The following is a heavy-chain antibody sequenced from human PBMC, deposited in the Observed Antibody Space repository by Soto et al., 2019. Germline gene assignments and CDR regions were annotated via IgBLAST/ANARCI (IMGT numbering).Heavy chain of an antibody. Sequence: LRLSCAASGFTFSSYSMNWVRQAPGKGLEWVSSISSSSSYIYYADSVKGRFTISRDNAKNSLYLQMNSLRAEDTAVYYCARDQTLLRFLEWLPNGMDVWGQGTTVTVSS. J-gene: IGHJ6*02. CDR2: ISSSSSYI. D-gene: IGHD3-3*01. CDR1: GFTFSSYS. CDR3: ARDQTLLRFLEWLPNGMDV. V-gene: IGHV3-21*01.